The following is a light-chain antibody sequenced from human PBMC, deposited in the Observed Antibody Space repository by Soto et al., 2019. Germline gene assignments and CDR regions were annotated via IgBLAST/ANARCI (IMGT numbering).Light chain of an antibody. J-gene: IGLJ2*01. Sequence: SVLTQPPSVSAAPGQKVTISCSGSSSNIRDTYVSWYQHLPGTAPKLLIYDNNKRPSGIPDRFSGSKSGTSATLGITGLQTGDEADYYCETWDSSLSAVVFGGGTKLTVL. CDR1: SSNIRDTY. CDR3: ETWDSSLSAVV. V-gene: IGLV1-51*01. CDR2: DNN.